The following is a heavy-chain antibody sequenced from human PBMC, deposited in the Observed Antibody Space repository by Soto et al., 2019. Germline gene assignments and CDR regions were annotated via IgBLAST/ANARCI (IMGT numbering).Heavy chain of an antibody. D-gene: IGHD2-2*01. CDR3: ARSQGSSTSLESYYDYYYGMDV. CDR1: GGTFSSYA. V-gene: IGHV1-69*01. Sequence: QVQLVQSGAEVKKPGSSVKVSCKASGGTFSSYAISWVRQAPGQGLEWMGGIIPISGTANYAQKFQGRVTITADESKSTAYMELSRLRSEDTAVYSCARSQGSSTSLESYYDYYYGMDVWGQGTTVTVSS. J-gene: IGHJ6*02. CDR2: IIPISGTA.